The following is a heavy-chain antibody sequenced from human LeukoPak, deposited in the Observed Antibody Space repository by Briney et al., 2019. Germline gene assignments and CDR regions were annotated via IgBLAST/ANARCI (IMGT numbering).Heavy chain of an antibody. V-gene: IGHV3-21*01. CDR1: GFTFSSYS. Sequence: TGGSLRLSCAASGFTFSSYSMNWVRQAPGKGLEWVSSISSSSSYIYYADSVKGRFTISRDNAKNSLYLQMNGLRAEDTAVYYCARVVSDGSGSYYTFYYYYYMDVWGKGTTVTVSS. D-gene: IGHD3-10*01. CDR2: ISSSSSYI. CDR3: ARVVSDGSGSYYTFYYYYYMDV. J-gene: IGHJ6*03.